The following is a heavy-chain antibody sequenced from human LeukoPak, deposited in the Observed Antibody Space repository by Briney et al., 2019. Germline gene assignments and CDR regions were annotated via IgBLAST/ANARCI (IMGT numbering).Heavy chain of an antibody. V-gene: IGHV3-13*01. Sequence: GGSLRLFCAASGFTFSNYDMHWVREATGKGLVWVSAIGTAGDTYYAGSAVEGRFTISREDAKHSLYLQMTSLRAGDTAVYYCAKGWGYYMDVWGKGTTVSVCS. CDR2: IGTAGDT. D-gene: IGHD7-27*01. CDR3: AKGWGYYMDV. J-gene: IGHJ6*03. CDR1: GFTFSNYD.